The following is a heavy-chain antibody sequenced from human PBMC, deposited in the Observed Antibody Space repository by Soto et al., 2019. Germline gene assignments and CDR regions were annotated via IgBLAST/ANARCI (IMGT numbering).Heavy chain of an antibody. CDR1: GYTFTSYA. CDR3: ARDPSYYGMDV. J-gene: IGHJ6*02. V-gene: IGHV1-3*05. Sequence: QVQLVQSGAEEKKPGASVKVSCKASGYTFTSYAMHWVRQAPGQRRECMGWINAGNGNTKYSQKFQGRVTITRDTSASTAYMELSSLRSEDTAVYYCARDPSYYGMDVWGQGTTVTVSS. CDR2: INAGNGNT.